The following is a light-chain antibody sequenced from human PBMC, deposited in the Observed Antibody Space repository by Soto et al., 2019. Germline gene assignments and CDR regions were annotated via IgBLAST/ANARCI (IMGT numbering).Light chain of an antibody. CDR3: AAWDDSLNGPV. J-gene: IGLJ2*01. Sequence: QSVLTQPPSVSDAPRQRVTISCSGSSSNIGNNAVNWYQQLPGKAPKLLIYYDDLLPSGVSDRFSGSKSGTSASLAISGLQSEDEDDYYCAAWDDSLNGPVFGGGTKLTVL. CDR2: YDD. V-gene: IGLV1-36*01. CDR1: SSNIGNNA.